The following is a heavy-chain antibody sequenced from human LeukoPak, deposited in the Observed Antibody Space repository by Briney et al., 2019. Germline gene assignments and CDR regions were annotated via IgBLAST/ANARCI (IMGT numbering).Heavy chain of an antibody. Sequence: ASVKVSCKASGYTFTSYAMHWVRQAPGQRLEWMGWINAGNGNTKYSQKFQGRVTITRDTSASTAYMELSSLRSEDTAVYYCARDLPKRLLLWFGELSDAFDIWGQGTMVTVSS. CDR1: GYTFTSYA. CDR3: ARDLPKRLLLWFGELSDAFDI. D-gene: IGHD3-10*01. CDR2: INAGNGNT. V-gene: IGHV1-3*01. J-gene: IGHJ3*02.